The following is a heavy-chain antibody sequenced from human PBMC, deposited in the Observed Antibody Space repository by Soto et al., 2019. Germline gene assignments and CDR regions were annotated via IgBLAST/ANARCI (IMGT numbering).Heavy chain of an antibody. CDR2: IYYSGST. D-gene: IGHD6-13*01. V-gene: IGHV4-59*12. Sequence: SETLSLTCTVSGGSISSYYWSWIRQPPGKGLEWIGYIYYSGSTNYNPSLKSRVTISVDTSKNQFSLKLSSVTAADTAVYYCARDRGIDNWFDSWGQGTLVTVSS. CDR3: ARDRGIDNWFDS. CDR1: GGSISSYY. J-gene: IGHJ5*01.